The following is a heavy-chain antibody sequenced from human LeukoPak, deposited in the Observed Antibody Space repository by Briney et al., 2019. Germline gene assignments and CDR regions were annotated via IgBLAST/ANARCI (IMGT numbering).Heavy chain of an antibody. CDR3: ASLYGSGSFNNYYFDY. CDR2: ISGSGGST. V-gene: IGHV3-23*01. CDR1: GFTFSSYA. D-gene: IGHD3-10*01. J-gene: IGHJ4*02. Sequence: PGGSLRLSCAASGFTFSSYAMSWVRQAPGKGLEWVSAISGSGGSTYYADSVKGRFTISRDNSKNTLYLQMNSLRAEDTAVYYCASLYGSGSFNNYYFDYWGQGTLVTVSS.